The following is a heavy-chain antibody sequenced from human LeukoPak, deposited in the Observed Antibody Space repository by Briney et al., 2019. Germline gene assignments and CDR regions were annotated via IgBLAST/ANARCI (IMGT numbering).Heavy chain of an antibody. Sequence: SETLSLTCAVSRASITKTNWWSWVRQPPGKALEWIGEMFHNVVTNYSPSFMTRVTISLDTSKNQFSLKLSSVTAAETAVYDCTRDCCSGISYNVLYQWGQGILVTVSS. CDR3: TRDCCSGISYNVLYQ. D-gene: IGHD3-10*02. CDR2: MFHNVVT. V-gene: IGHV4-4*02. J-gene: IGHJ4*02. CDR1: RASITKTNW.